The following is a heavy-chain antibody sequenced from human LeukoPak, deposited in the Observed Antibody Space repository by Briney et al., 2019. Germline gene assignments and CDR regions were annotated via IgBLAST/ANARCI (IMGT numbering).Heavy chain of an antibody. D-gene: IGHD2/OR15-2a*01. V-gene: IGHV4-4*07. CDR1: GGSIGSYS. CDR3: AKEGRSSTPGY. J-gene: IGHJ4*02. CDR2: ISTSESP. Sequence: PSETLSLTCTVSGGSIGSYSWSWIRQTAGKGLEWIGRISTSESPNYNPSLTSRVTMSVDTSKNQFSLRLTSVTTADTAVYYCAKEGRSSTPGYWGQGSLVTVSS.